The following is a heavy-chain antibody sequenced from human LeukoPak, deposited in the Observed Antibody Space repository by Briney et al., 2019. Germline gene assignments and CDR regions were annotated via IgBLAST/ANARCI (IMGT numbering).Heavy chain of an antibody. CDR1: GYSFSYFG. Sequence: ASVRVSCKASGYSFSYFGINGVRQAPGQGLEWIGWINCYNGNTNYAQKSEGRLTLTTDTATSTVYMELRNLRYDDTAVYYCARSLDAAAGLANFDYWGQGTRVTVSS. J-gene: IGHJ4*02. D-gene: IGHD6-25*01. CDR2: INCYNGNT. CDR3: ARSLDAAAGLANFDY. V-gene: IGHV1-18*01.